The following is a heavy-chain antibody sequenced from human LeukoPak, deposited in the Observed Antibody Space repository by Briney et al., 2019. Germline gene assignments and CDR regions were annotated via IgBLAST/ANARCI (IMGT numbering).Heavy chain of an antibody. CDR3: ARFSGGSCYFGWFDP. CDR1: GYTFTSYG. J-gene: IGHJ5*02. CDR2: ISAYNGNT. V-gene: IGHV1-18*01. D-gene: IGHD2-15*01. Sequence: ASVKVSCKASGYTFTSYGISWVRQAPGQGLEWMGWISAYNGNTNYAQKLQGRVTMTTDTSTSTAYMELRSLRSDDTAVYYCARFSGGSCYFGWFDPWGQGTLVTVSS.